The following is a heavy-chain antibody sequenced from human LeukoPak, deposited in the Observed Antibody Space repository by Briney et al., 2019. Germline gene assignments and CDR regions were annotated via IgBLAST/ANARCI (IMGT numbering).Heavy chain of an antibody. D-gene: IGHD2-15*01. J-gene: IGHJ4*02. CDR1: GYTCTGYY. Sequence: ASVKVSCKASGYTCTGYYMHWVRQAPGQGLEWMGWINPNSGGTNYAQKFQGRVTMTRDTSTSTAYMELSRLRSDDTAVYYCARDGRYCSGGSCYNDYWGQGTLVTVSS. V-gene: IGHV1-2*02. CDR2: INPNSGGT. CDR3: ARDGRYCSGGSCYNDY.